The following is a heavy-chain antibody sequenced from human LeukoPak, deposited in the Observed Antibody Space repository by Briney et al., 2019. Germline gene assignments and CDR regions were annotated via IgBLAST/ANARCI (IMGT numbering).Heavy chain of an antibody. CDR2: INWNGGST. CDR3: AREGGRYDSSGYYDY. J-gene: IGHJ4*02. D-gene: IGHD3-22*01. Sequence: GESLKISCAASGFTFDDYGMSWVRQAPGKGLEWVSGINWNGGSTGYADSVKGRFTISRDNAKNSLYLQMNSLRAEDTALYYCAREGGRYDSSGYYDYWGQGTLVTVSS. CDR1: GFTFDDYG. V-gene: IGHV3-20*04.